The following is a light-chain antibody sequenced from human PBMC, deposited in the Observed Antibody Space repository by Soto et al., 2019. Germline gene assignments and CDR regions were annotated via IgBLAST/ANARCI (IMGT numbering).Light chain of an antibody. V-gene: IGKV1-5*01. J-gene: IGKJ4*01. CDR3: QQYVTYSPT. CDR2: DAS. CDR1: QSISSW. Sequence: DVQMTQSPSTLSASVGDRVTITCRASQSISSWLAWYQQKPGKAPNLLIYDASTLESGVPSRFSGSGSGTEFTLTISSLQPDDFATYYCQQYVTYSPTFGGGTKVDIK.